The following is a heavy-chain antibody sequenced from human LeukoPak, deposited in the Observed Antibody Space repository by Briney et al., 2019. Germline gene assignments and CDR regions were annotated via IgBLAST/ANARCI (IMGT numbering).Heavy chain of an antibody. CDR1: GFTFNTFN. CDR2: ITSGGDYT. Sequence: GGSLRLPCAASGFTFNTFNMNWLRQAPGKGLEWVSSITSGGDYTYYADSVKGRFTTSRDNAKDSLSLQLSSLRVEDTAIYYCARGHYDVLAASYKWTPDYWGQGTLVTVSS. J-gene: IGHJ4*02. V-gene: IGHV3-21*01. CDR3: ARGHYDVLAASYKWTPDY. D-gene: IGHD3-9*01.